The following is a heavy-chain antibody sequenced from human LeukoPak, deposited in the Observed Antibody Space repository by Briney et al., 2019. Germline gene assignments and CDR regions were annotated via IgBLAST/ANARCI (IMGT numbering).Heavy chain of an antibody. CDR2: IYYSGST. V-gene: IGHV4-59*01. Sequence: SETLSLTCTVSGGSISSYYWSWIRQPPGKGLVWIGYIYYSGSTNYNPSLKSRVTISVDTSKNQFSLKLSSVTAADTAVYYCARALTNWFDPWGQGTLVTVSS. CDR1: GGSISSYY. CDR3: ARALTNWFDP. J-gene: IGHJ5*02.